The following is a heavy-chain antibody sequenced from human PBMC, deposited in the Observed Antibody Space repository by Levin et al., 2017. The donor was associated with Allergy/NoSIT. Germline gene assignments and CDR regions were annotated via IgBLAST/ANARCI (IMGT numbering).Heavy chain of an antibody. J-gene: IGHJ6*02. CDR1: GDSISRGDYY. D-gene: IGHD3-16*01. V-gene: IGHV4-31*03. Sequence: SETLSLTCSVSGDSISRGDYYWSWIRQHPGEGREWIGFISYSGSAYYNPSLKSRLTVSLDKSKNQFSLKLSSVTVADTAVYYCARDECAWLGECYGMDVWGQGTTVTVSS. CDR3: ARDECAWLGECYGMDV. CDR2: ISYSGSA.